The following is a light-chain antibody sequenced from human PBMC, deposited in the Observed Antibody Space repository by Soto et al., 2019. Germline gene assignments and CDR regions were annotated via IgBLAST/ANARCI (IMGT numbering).Light chain of an antibody. J-gene: IGKJ5*01. CDR2: EAS. V-gene: IGKV1-9*01. CDR3: QQLYTLPFT. Sequence: IPFTLNPTLLSAPIGDTVPLPFRASHDISTFLAWYQQKPGKAPKLLIYEASTLQSGVPSRFSGSGSGTEFTLTISGLLPEDFAAYHCQQLYTLPFTFGQGTRLEIK. CDR1: HDISTF.